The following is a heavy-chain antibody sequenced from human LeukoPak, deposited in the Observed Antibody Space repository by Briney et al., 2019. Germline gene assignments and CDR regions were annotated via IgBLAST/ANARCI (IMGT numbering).Heavy chain of an antibody. V-gene: IGHV1-2*02. J-gene: IGHJ6*03. CDR1: GYTFTGYY. Sequence: ASVKVSCKASGYTFTGYYMHWVRQAPGQGLEWMGWINPNSGGTNYAQKFQGRVTMTRDTSISTAYMELSSLRAEDTAVYYCAKDGITMITHYYMDVWGKGTTVTISS. CDR3: AKDGITMITHYYMDV. D-gene: IGHD3-22*01. CDR2: INPNSGGT.